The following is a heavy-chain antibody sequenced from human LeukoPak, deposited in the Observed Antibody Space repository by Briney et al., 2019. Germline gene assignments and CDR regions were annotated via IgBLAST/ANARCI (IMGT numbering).Heavy chain of an antibody. V-gene: IGHV1-3*01. CDR2: IIPDNGAT. D-gene: IGHD2/OR15-2a*01. CDR3: ARRSMASFLWPFDM. J-gene: IGHJ3*02. Sequence: GASVKVSCKASGGTFSSYAISWVRQAPGQRLEWMAWIIPDNGATKYSQRLQGRITLTRDTSATTAYMELSSLTSEDTAVYFCARRSMASFLWPFDMWGQGTVVTVSS. CDR1: GGTFSSYA.